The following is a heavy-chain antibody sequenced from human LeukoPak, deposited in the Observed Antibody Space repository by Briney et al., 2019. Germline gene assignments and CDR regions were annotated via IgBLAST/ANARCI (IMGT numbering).Heavy chain of an antibody. D-gene: IGHD1-26*01. Sequence: GGSLRLSCAASGFAFSYYTINWVRQAPGKGLEWVSSISGSSSSISNADSVMGRFTISRDNSKNTLYLQMNSLRAEDTAVYYCARDRGSGDYGDHWGQGTLVAVSS. J-gene: IGHJ4*02. CDR2: ISGSSSSI. CDR3: ARDRGSGDYGDH. V-gene: IGHV3-21*04. CDR1: GFAFSYYT.